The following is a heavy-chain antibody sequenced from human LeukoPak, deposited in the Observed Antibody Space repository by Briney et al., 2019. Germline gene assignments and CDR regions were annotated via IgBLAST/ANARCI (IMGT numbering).Heavy chain of an antibody. D-gene: IGHD6-19*01. CDR1: GYTFTSYG. CDR2: ISAYNGNT. V-gene: IGHV1-18*01. J-gene: IGHJ4*02. Sequence: ASVKVSCKASGYTFTSYGISWVRQAPGQGLEWMGWISAYNGNTSYAQKLQGRVTMTTDTSTSTAYMELRSLRSDDTAVYYCARDLEDYSSGWYTIFDYWGQGTLVTVSS. CDR3: ARDLEDYSSGWYTIFDY.